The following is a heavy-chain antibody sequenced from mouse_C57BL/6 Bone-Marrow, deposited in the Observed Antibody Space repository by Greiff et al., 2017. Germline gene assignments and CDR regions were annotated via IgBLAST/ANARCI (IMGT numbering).Heavy chain of an antibody. CDR1: GFTFSSYG. CDR3: ARPFLGFAY. CDR2: ISSGGSYT. J-gene: IGHJ3*01. V-gene: IGHV5-6*01. Sequence: EVNLVESGGDLVKPGGSLKLSCAASGFTFSSYGMSWVRQTPDKRLEWVATISSGGSYTYYPDSVKGRFTISRDNAKNTLYLQMSSLKSEDTAMYYCARPFLGFAYWGQGTLVTVSA.